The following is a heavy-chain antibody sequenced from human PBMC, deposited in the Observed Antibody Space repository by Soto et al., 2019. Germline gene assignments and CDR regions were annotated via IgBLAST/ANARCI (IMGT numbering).Heavy chain of an antibody. V-gene: IGHV3-23*01. J-gene: IGHJ6*02. Sequence: GGFLRLSCAASGFTFSSCAMGWVRQAPGKGLEWVSDIIDSGGSTYYADSVKGRFTISRDNSKSTLYLQMNSLRAEDTALYYCAKGRRYYYYYGVDVWGQGTTVNVSS. CDR3: AKGRRYYYYYGVDV. CDR2: IIDSGGST. CDR1: GFTFSSCA.